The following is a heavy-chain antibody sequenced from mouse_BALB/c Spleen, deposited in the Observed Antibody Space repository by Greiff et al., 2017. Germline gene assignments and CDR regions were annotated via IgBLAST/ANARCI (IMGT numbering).Heavy chain of an antibody. D-gene: IGHD2-3*01. CDR2: ISDGGSYT. J-gene: IGHJ4*01. CDR1: GFTFSDYY. V-gene: IGHV5-4*02. Sequence: EVKLVESGGGLVKPGGSLKLSCAASGFTFSDYYMYWVRQTPEKRLEWVATISDGGSYTYYPDSVKGRFTISRDNAKNNLYLQMSSLKSEDTAMYYCAREFGYDGYSLYAMDYWGQGTSVTVSS. CDR3: AREFGYDGYSLYAMDY.